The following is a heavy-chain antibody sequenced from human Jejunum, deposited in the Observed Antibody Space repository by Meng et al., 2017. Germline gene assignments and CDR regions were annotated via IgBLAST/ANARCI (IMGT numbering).Heavy chain of an antibody. CDR2: MYYSGGT. J-gene: IGHJ4*02. D-gene: IGHD3-3*01. Sequence: QLQLQESGPGLVKPSETLSLTCTVSGDSISSSSYYWGWIRQPPGKGLEWIGSMYYSGGTYYNPSLKSRVTISVVASKNQFSLKLSSVTAADTAVYYCARSFWNYYYIDYWGQGALVTVSS. CDR1: GDSISSSSYY. CDR3: ARSFWNYYYIDY. V-gene: IGHV4-39*01.